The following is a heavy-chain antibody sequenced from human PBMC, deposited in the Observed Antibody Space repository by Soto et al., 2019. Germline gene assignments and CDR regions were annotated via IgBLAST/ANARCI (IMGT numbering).Heavy chain of an antibody. Sequence: AGGSLRLSCAASGFTLSDYYMSWIRQAPGKGLEWISYISSSGSPIYYADSVKDRFTISRDNAKNSLYLQMNSLRAEDTAVYYCARESTTWNNWFDPWGQGNLVTVSS. CDR2: ISSSGSPI. CDR3: ARESTTWNNWFDP. V-gene: IGHV3-11*01. CDR1: GFTLSDYY. J-gene: IGHJ5*02. D-gene: IGHD1-1*01.